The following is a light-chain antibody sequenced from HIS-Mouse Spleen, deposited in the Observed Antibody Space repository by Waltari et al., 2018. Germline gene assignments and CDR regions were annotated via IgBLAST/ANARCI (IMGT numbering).Light chain of an antibody. J-gene: IGKJ2*01. CDR3: QQYNNWPPGT. CDR1: QNVSSN. V-gene: IGKV3-15*01. Sequence: EIVMTQSPATLSVSPGASATLPCRASQNVSSNLAWYQQKPGQAPRPLIYGASTRATGIPARFSGSGSGTEFTLTISSMQSEDFAVYYCQQYNNWPPGTFGQGTKLEIK. CDR2: GAS.